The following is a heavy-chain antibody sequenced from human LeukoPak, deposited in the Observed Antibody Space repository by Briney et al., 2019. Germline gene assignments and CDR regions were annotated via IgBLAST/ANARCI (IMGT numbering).Heavy chain of an antibody. V-gene: IGHV3-13*01. CDR1: GFTFSSYA. CDR2: IGTAGDT. J-gene: IGHJ4*02. D-gene: IGHD3/OR15-3a*01. Sequence: GGSLRLSCAASGFTFSSYAMHWVRQATGKGLEWVSAIGTAGDTYYPGSVKGRFTISRENAKNSLYLQMNSLRAGDTAVYYCARALVGTGLDYWGQGTLVTVSS. CDR3: ARALVGTGLDY.